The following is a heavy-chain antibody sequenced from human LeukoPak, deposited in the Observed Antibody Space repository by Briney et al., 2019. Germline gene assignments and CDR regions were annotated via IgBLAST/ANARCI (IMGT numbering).Heavy chain of an antibody. CDR2: IDPSDSYT. V-gene: IGHV5-10-1*01. D-gene: IGHD2-15*01. CDR1: GYSFTSYW. J-gene: IGHJ4*02. CDR3: ARQPRYCSGGSCSLFDYFDY. Sequence: GESLRIPCKGSGYSFTSYWITWVRQMPGKGLEWMGRIDPSDSYTNYNPSFQGHVTISADKSISTGYLQWSSLKASDTAMYYCARQPRYCSGGSCSLFDYFDYWGQGTLVTVSS.